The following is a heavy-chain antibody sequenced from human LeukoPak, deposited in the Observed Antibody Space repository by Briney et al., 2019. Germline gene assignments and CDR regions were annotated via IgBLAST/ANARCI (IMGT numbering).Heavy chain of an antibody. D-gene: IGHD3-22*01. CDR3: ARPSHDTSGYYFGF. J-gene: IGHJ4*02. CDR1: GFTFSIYW. CDR2: INGDGSDT. Sequence: GGSLRLSFAASGFTFSIYWMHWVRHAPGKGLVWVSHINGDGSDTTYADSVKGRFSISRDNAKNTLYLQMNSLRAEDTAVYYCARPSHDTSGYYFGFWGQGTPVTVSS. V-gene: IGHV3-74*03.